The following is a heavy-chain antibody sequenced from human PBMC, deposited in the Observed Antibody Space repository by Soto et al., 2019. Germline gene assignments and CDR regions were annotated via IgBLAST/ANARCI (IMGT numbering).Heavy chain of an antibody. Sequence: PSQTLSLTCAISGDSVSSNRGAWNWISQSPSRGLEWLGRTYYRSKWYNEYAVSAKSRITINPDTSKNQFSLHLNSVTPDDTAVYYCSRCASGTPDRYGMDVWGQGTTVTVSS. CDR2: TYYRSKWYN. J-gene: IGHJ6*02. D-gene: IGHD3-10*01. V-gene: IGHV6-1*01. CDR1: GDSVSSNRGA. CDR3: SRCASGTPDRYGMDV.